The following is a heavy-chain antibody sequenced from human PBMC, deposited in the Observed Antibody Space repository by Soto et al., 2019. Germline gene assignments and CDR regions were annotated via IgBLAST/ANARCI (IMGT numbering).Heavy chain of an antibody. D-gene: IGHD1-1*01. V-gene: IGHV3-7*01. Sequence: EVQLVESGGGLVQPGGSLRLSCAASGFAFSSYWMSWVRQAPGKGPEWVANINEDGSEKYYVDSVKGRFTISRDNTKNSLYLQMNSMRAEDTAVYYGARILRAGRTGYALDLWGQGTVVTVSS. CDR2: INEDGSEK. CDR1: GFAFSSYW. J-gene: IGHJ3*01. CDR3: ARILRAGRTGYALDL.